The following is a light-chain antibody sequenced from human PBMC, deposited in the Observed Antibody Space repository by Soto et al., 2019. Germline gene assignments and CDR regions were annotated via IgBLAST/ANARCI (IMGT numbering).Light chain of an antibody. V-gene: IGLV2-8*01. CDR1: RCDVGGYNF. Sequence: QSALPQPASLSGSTAQSIACSCTGTRCDVGGYNFVSWHQQHPGKAPKLLIYEVTKRPSGVPDRFSGSKPGNTASLTISGLQAEDEPDYFCCPCAGGHDRYVFVIWTKVPLL. J-gene: IGLJ1*01. CDR3: CPCAGGHDRYV. CDR2: EVT.